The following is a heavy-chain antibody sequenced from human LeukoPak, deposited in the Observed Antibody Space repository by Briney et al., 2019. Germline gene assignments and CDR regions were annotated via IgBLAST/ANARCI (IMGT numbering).Heavy chain of an antibody. J-gene: IGHJ4*02. CDR2: ISAYNGNT. CDR1: GYTFTSYG. D-gene: IGHD3-3*01. CDR3: ARDCNGGSYYDFWSGYSALYYFDY. Sequence: ASVKVSCKASGYTFTSYGISWVRQAPGQGLEWMGWISAYNGNTNYAQKLQGRVTMTTDTSTCTAYMELRSLRSDDTAVYYCARDCNGGSYYDFWSGYSALYYFDYWGQGTLVTVSS. V-gene: IGHV1-18*01.